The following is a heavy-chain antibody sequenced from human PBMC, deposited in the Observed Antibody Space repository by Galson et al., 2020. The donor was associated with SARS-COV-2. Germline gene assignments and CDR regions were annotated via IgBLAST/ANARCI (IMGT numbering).Heavy chain of an antibody. Sequence: GGSLRLSCAASGFTFSSYGMHWVRQAPGKGLEWVAVISYDGSNKYYADSVKGRFTISGDNSKNTLYLQMNSLRAEDTAVYYCAKDAVDGLRYFDWLLYELDYWGQGTLVTVSS. CDR1: GFTFSSYG. J-gene: IGHJ4*02. CDR3: AKDAVDGLRYFDWLLYELDY. V-gene: IGHV3-30*18. CDR2: ISYDGSNK. D-gene: IGHD3-9*01.